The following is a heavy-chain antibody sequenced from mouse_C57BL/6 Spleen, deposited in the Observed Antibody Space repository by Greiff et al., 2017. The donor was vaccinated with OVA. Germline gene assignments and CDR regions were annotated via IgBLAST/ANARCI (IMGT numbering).Heavy chain of an antibody. D-gene: IGHD1-1*01. J-gene: IGHJ2*01. CDR1: GYTFTSYW. Sequence: EVQLQQSGTVLARPGASVKMSCKTSGYTFTSYWMHWVKQRPGQGLEWIGAIYPGNSDTSYNQKFKGKAKLTAVTSASTAYMELSSLTNEDSAVYYCTRYYGRRVYYFDYWGQGTTLTVSS. CDR3: TRYYGRRVYYFDY. V-gene: IGHV1-5*01. CDR2: IYPGNSDT.